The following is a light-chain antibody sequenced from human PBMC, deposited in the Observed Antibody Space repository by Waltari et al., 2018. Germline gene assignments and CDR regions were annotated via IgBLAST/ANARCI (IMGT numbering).Light chain of an antibody. CDR2: AAS. V-gene: IGKV1D-16*01. J-gene: IGKJ2*03. CDR3: QQYDDLPYS. Sequence: IQMTQSPSSLSASVGDTVTITCHASQDISSWLAWYQQIPGKAPRPLIYAASSLQSGVPSRFSGGRSGADYTLIISSLQPEDFATYYCQQYDDLPYSFGQGTTVEVK. CDR1: QDISSW.